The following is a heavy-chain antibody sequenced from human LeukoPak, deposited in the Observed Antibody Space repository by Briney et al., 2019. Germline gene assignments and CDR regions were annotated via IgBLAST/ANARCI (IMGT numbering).Heavy chain of an antibody. D-gene: IGHD4-23*01. CDR1: GGSFSGYY. J-gene: IGHJ6*02. V-gene: IGHV4-34*01. CDR2: INHSGST. Sequence: SETLSLTCAVYGGSFSGYYWSWIRQPPGKGLEWIGEINHSGSTNYNPSLKSRVTISVDTSKNQFSLKLSSVTAADTAVYYCAGRRYGGNSNYYYGMDAWGQGTTVTVSS. CDR3: AGRRYGGNSNYYYGMDA.